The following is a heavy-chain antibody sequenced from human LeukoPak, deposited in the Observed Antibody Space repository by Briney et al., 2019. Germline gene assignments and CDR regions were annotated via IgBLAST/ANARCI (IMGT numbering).Heavy chain of an antibody. CDR1: GFTFSNYA. D-gene: IGHD2-2*01. J-gene: IGHJ5*01. V-gene: IGHV3-23*01. Sequence: GGSLRLSCAASGFTFSNYAMNWVRQAPGKGLEWVSAVSGSGDTTHYADSVEGRFTISRDNSKKTLYLQMNSPRAEDTALYYCAKNAGLPYCTSTSCPLDSCGQGTLVSVSS. CDR3: AKNAGLPYCTSTSCPLDS. CDR2: VSGSGDTT.